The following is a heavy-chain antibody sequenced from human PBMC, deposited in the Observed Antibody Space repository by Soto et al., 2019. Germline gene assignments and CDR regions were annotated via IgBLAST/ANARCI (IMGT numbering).Heavy chain of an antibody. Sequence: SETLSLTCSVSGGSIYSYYWGWIRRPPGKGLEWIGSIYYSGYTYYNPSLKSRVSMSVDTSTSHFSLNVNSVTAADTAVYYCGRLVPIKLVDSWDPGTLVTVSS. J-gene: IGHJ4*02. V-gene: IGHV4-59*12. CDR2: IYYSGYT. CDR3: GRLVPIKLVDS. D-gene: IGHD2-15*01. CDR1: GGSIYSYY.